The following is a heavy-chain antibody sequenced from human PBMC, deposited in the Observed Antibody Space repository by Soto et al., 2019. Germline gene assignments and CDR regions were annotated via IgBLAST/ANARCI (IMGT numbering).Heavy chain of an antibody. CDR3: AKGRYGSGKDYGMDV. V-gene: IGHV3-30*18. CDR2: ISYDGSNK. D-gene: IGHD3-10*01. J-gene: IGHJ6*02. Sequence: PGVALRCYCAASGFTFSIYSMHCVRHASGKGLEWVAVISYDGSNKYYADSVKGRFTISRDNSKNTLYLQMNSLRAEDTAVYYCAKGRYGSGKDYGMDVWGQGT. CDR1: GFTFSIYS.